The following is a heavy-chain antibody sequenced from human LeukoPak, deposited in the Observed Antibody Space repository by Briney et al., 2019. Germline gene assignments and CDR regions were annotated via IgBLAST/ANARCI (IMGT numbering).Heavy chain of an antibody. Sequence: SQTLSPTCALSGDSVSSNSAAWNWIRQSPSRGLEWLGRTYYRSKWYNDYAASVKSRITINPDTSKNQFSLQLNSVTPEDTAVYYCARDSYCGGDCYSLDSYFDYWGQGTLVTVSS. D-gene: IGHD2-21*02. CDR1: GDSVSSNSAA. CDR2: TYYRSKWYN. CDR3: ARDSYCGGDCYSLDSYFDY. J-gene: IGHJ4*02. V-gene: IGHV6-1*01.